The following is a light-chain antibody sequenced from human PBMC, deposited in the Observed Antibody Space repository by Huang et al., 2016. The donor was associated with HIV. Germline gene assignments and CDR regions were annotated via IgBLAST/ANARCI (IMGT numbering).Light chain of an antibody. Sequence: DIEMTQSPSSLSASVGDRVTVTCRARQGISNYLAWFQQKPGKAPKSLIQSASSLQSGVPSRFSGSGSGTDFTLTISGLQPDDSATYYCHQYYSFPYTFGQGTKLEIK. CDR1: QGISNY. CDR3: HQYYSFPYT. J-gene: IGKJ2*01. V-gene: IGKV1-16*01. CDR2: SAS.